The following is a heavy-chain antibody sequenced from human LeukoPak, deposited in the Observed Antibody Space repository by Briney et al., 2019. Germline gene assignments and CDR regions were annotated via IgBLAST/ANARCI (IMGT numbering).Heavy chain of an antibody. D-gene: IGHD3-22*01. CDR2: IRYDGSNK. V-gene: IGHV3-30*02. J-gene: IGHJ4*02. Sequence: GGSLRLSCAAPGFTFSSYGMHSVRQAPGKGLECVAVIRYDGSNKYYAQSVQGRFTIYRDNSKKTLYLQMNSMRAEETAVYYCANQYYYDSSGYFDYWGQGTLVTVSS. CDR1: GFTFSSYG. CDR3: ANQYYYDSSGYFDY.